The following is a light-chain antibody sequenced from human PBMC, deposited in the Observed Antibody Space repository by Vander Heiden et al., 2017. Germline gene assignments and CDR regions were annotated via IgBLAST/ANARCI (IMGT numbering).Light chain of an antibody. V-gene: IGKV1-39*01. CDR1: QTISNY. CDR3: QHSYSPPHT. CDR2: TAS. Sequence: DIQMTQSPSSLSASIGDRVTITCRASQTISNYLNWYQQKPGKAPKLLIYTASSLKSGVPSRFSGGASGTDFTLTISSLQPEDFATYYCQHSYSPPHTFGQGTKLEIK. J-gene: IGKJ2*01.